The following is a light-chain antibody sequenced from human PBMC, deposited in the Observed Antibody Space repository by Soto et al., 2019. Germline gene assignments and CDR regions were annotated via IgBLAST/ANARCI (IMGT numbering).Light chain of an antibody. J-gene: IGKJ1*01. V-gene: IGKV1-39*01. CDR2: AAS. CDR3: QQSYSTPRT. Sequence: DIQMTQSPSSLSASVGDRVTITCRASQSISSYLYWYQQKPGKAPMLLIYAASSLQSGVPSRFSGSGSGTDFTRTISSLQPEDFATYCSQQSYSTPRTFGQGTKEQIK. CDR1: QSISSY.